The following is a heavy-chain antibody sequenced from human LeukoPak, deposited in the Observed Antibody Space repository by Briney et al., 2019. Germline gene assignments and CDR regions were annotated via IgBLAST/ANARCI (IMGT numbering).Heavy chain of an antibody. V-gene: IGHV3-30*18. CDR3: AKSAEGDELLDAFDI. CDR1: GFTFSSYG. Sequence: PGRSLRLSCAASGFTFSSYGMHWVRQAPGKGLEWVAVISYDGSNKYYADSVKGRFTISRDNSKNTLYLQMNSLRAEDTAVYYCAKSAEGDELLDAFDIWGQGTMVTVFS. CDR2: ISYDGSNK. D-gene: IGHD1-26*01. J-gene: IGHJ3*02.